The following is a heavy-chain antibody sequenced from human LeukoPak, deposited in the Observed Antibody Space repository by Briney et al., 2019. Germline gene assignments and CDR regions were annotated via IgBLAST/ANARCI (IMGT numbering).Heavy chain of an antibody. J-gene: IGHJ4*02. Sequence: GESLTISCKGSGYSFTSYWIGWVRQMPGKGLEWMGIIYPGDSDTRYSPSFQGQVTISADKSISTAYLQWSSLKASDTAMYYCARSGGYCTNGVCNRDYWGQGTLVTVSS. CDR2: IYPGDSDT. CDR1: GYSFTSYW. V-gene: IGHV5-51*01. CDR3: ARSGGYCTNGVCNRDY. D-gene: IGHD2-8*01.